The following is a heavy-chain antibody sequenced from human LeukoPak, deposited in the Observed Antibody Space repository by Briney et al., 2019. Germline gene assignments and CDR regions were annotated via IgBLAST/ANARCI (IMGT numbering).Heavy chain of an antibody. CDR2: IYYSGST. CDR3: ARVQVRGVIISKFDY. V-gene: IGHV4-61*08. Sequence: SETLPLTCTVSGGSISSGGYYWSWIRQPPGTGLEWIGYIYYSGSTNYNPSLKSRVTISVDTSKNQFSLKLSSVTAADTAVYYCARVQVRGVIISKFDYWGQGTLVTVSS. CDR1: GGSISSGGYY. J-gene: IGHJ4*02. D-gene: IGHD3-10*01.